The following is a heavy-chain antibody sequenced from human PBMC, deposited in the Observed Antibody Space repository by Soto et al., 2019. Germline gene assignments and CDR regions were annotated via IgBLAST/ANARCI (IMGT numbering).Heavy chain of an antibody. CDR3: ARDNWNSY. V-gene: IGHV3-74*01. D-gene: IGHD1-1*01. J-gene: IGHJ4*02. CDR2: IDNDGSAT. Sequence: EVQLVESGGGLVQPGGSLRLSCVASGFTFNIYWMNWVRQAPGKGLEWVSRIDNDGSATTYADYVKGRFTISRDNAKNTLFLQMNTLRVDDTAVYYCARDNWNSYWGQGTLVTVSS. CDR1: GFTFNIYW.